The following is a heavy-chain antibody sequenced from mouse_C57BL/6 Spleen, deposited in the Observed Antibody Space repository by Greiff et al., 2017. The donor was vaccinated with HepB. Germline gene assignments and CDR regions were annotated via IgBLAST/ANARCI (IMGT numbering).Heavy chain of an antibody. CDR3: ARTTYGLGGDWYVDV. CDR2: INPNNGGT. CDR1: GYTFTDYN. Sequence: EVQLQQSGPELVKPGASVKIPCKASGYTFTDYNMDWVKQSHGKSLEWIGDINPNNGGTIYNQKFKGKATLTVDKSSSTAYMELRSLTSEDTAVYYCARTTYGLGGDWYVDVWGTGTTVTVSS. D-gene: IGHD1-1*01. J-gene: IGHJ1*03. V-gene: IGHV1-18*01.